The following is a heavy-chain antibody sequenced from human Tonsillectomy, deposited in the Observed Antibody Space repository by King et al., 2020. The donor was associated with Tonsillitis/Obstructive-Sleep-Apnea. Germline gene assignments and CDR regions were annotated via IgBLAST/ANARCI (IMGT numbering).Heavy chain of an antibody. CDR3: VAKEPLLYDFWSGYYSDRLDY. Sequence: VQLVESGAEVKKPGASVKVSCKASGYTFTGYYMHWVRQAPGQGLEWMGRINPNSGGTNYAQKFQGRVTMTRDTSISTAYMELSRLRSDDTAVYYCVAKEPLLYDFWSGYYSDRLDYWGQGTLVTVSS. CDR1: GYTFTGYY. V-gene: IGHV1-2*06. D-gene: IGHD3-3*01. J-gene: IGHJ4*02. CDR2: INPNSGGT.